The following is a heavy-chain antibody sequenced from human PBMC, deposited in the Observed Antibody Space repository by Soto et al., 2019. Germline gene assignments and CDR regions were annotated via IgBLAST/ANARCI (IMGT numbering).Heavy chain of an antibody. J-gene: IGHJ3*02. CDR2: IYYSGST. CDR1: GGSISSGGYY. V-gene: IGHV4-31*03. CDR3: ARDSRGYCSGGSCYFTPSDAFDI. Sequence: SETLSLTCTVSGGSISSGGYYWSWIRQHPGKGLEWIGYIYYSGSTYYNPSLKSRVTISVDTSKNQFSLKLSSVTAADTAVYYCARDSRGYCSGGSCYFTPSDAFDIGGQGTMVTVSS. D-gene: IGHD2-15*01.